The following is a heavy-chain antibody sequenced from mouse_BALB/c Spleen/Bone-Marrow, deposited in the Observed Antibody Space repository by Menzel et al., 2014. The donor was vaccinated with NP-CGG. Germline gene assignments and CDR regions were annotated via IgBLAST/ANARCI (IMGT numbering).Heavy chain of an antibody. CDR3: AGFYYGSNYAMDY. V-gene: IGHV1-18*01. Sequence: VQLKESGPELVKPGASMKISCKASGYSFTGYTMNWVKQSHGKNLEWIGLINPYNGVINYNQKFKGKATFTVDKSSSTAYMELLSLTSEDSAVYYCAGFYYGSNYAMDYWGQGTSVTVSS. J-gene: IGHJ4*01. CDR1: GYSFTGYT. CDR2: INPYNGVI. D-gene: IGHD1-1*01.